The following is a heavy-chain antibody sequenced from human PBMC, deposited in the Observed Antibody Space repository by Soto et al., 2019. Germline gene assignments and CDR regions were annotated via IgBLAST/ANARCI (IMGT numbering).Heavy chain of an antibody. CDR1: GGTFSSYT. V-gene: IGHV1-69*02. CDR3: ARGAQPGAFDI. D-gene: IGHD1-26*01. J-gene: IGHJ3*02. Sequence: SVKVSCKASGGTFSSYTISWVRQAPGQGLEWMGRIIPILGIANYAQKFQGRVTMTRDTSTSTVYMELSSLRSEDTAVYYCARGAQPGAFDIWGQGTMVTVSS. CDR2: IIPILGIA.